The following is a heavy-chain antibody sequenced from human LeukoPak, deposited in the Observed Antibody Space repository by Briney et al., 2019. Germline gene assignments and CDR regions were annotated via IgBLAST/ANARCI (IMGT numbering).Heavy chain of an antibody. J-gene: IGHJ3*02. V-gene: IGHV4-61*02. CDR1: GGSISSGSYY. Sequence: SSETLSLTCTVAGGSISSGSYYWSWIRQPAGKGLEWIGRIYTSGSTNYNPSLKSRVTISVDTSKNQFSLKLSSVTAADTAVYYCARDGASSGWPDAFDIWGQGTMVTVSS. CDR3: ARDGASSGWPDAFDI. D-gene: IGHD6-19*01. CDR2: IYTSGST.